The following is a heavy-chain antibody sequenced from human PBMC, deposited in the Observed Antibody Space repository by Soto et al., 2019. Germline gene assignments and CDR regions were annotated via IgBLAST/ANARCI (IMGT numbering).Heavy chain of an antibody. CDR3: ARGRCVVVVAAIAYYYYYMDV. CDR2: MNPNSGNT. D-gene: IGHD2-15*01. J-gene: IGHJ6*03. Sequence: GASVKVSCKASGYTFTSYDINWVRQATGQGLEWMGWMNPNSGNTGYAQKFQGRVTMTRNTSISTAYMELSSLRSEDTAVYYCARGRCVVVVAAIAYYYYYMDVWGKGTTVTVSS. CDR1: GYTFTSYD. V-gene: IGHV1-8*01.